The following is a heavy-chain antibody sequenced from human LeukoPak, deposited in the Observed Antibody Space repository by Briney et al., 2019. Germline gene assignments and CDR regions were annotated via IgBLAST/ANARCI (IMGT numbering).Heavy chain of an antibody. CDR2: IYYSGST. Sequence: PSETLSLTCTVSGGSISSRSYYWGWIRQPPGKGLEWIGSIYYSGSTYYNPSLKSRVTISVDTSKNQFSLKLSSVTAADTAVYYCARLPSGSFVFGAFDIWGQGTMVTVSS. CDR1: GGSISSRSYY. V-gene: IGHV4-39*01. J-gene: IGHJ3*02. CDR3: ARLPSGSFVFGAFDI. D-gene: IGHD1-26*01.